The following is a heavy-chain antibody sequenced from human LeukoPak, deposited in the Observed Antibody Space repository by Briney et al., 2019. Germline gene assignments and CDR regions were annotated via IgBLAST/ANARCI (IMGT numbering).Heavy chain of an antibody. J-gene: IGHJ4*02. CDR3: ARVEIQVAGTYDFDY. V-gene: IGHV1-46*01. CDR2: INPSGGST. D-gene: IGHD6-19*01. CDR1: GYTFTSYY. Sequence: ASVKVSCKASGYTFTSYYMHWVRQAPGQGLEWMGIINPSGGSTSYAQKFQGRVTMTTDTSTSTAYMELRSLRSDDTAVYYCARVEIQVAGTYDFDYWGQGTLVTVSS.